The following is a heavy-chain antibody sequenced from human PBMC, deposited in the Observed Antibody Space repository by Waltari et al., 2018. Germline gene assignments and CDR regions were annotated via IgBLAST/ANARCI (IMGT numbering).Heavy chain of an antibody. CDR2: NNHSGST. Sequence: QVQLQQWGAGLLKPSETLSLTCAVYGASFSGYYWSWIRQPPGKGLEWIGENNHSGSTNYNPSLKSRVTISVDTSKNQVSLKLSSVTAADTAVYYCASIKRGYSGGPPRDYWGQGTLVTGSS. D-gene: IGHD5-12*01. J-gene: IGHJ4*02. V-gene: IGHV4-34*01. CDR3: ASIKRGYSGGPPRDY. CDR1: GASFSGYY.